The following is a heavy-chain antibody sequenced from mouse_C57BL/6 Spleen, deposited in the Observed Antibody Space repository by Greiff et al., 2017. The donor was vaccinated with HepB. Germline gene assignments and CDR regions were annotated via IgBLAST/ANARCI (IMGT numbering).Heavy chain of an antibody. Sequence: QLQQSGAELARPGASVKMFCKASGYTFTSYTMHWVKQRPGQGLEWIGYINPSSGYTKYNQKFKDKATLTADKSSSTAYMQLSSLTSEDSAVYYCARSGLPFDYWGQGTTLTVSS. CDR3: ARSGLPFDY. CDR2: INPSSGYT. CDR1: GYTFTSYT. D-gene: IGHD3-1*01. V-gene: IGHV1-4*01. J-gene: IGHJ2*01.